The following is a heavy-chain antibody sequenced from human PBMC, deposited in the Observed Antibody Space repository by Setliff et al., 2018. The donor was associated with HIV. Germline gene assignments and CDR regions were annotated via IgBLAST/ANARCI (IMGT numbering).Heavy chain of an antibody. CDR1: GHSFNGDF. Sequence: ASVKVSCKAPGHSFNGDFLNWVRQAPGQGLEWMGNIKLSSGGTKFAQKFLGRVTMTRDTSTNTASMELRRLNSDDTATYFCVTSPGSFTSVDETEAGDYWGQGTLVTVSS. J-gene: IGHJ4*02. D-gene: IGHD6-25*01. CDR2: IKLSSGGT. CDR3: VTSPGSFTSVDETEAGDY. V-gene: IGHV1-2*02.